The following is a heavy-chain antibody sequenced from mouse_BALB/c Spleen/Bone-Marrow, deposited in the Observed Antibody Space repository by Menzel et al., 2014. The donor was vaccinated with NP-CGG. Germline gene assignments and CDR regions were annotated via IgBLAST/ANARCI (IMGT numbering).Heavy chain of an antibody. Sequence: QVQLQQSGAELARPGASVKMSCRASGYTFTTYTIHWVRQRPGQGLEWIGYINPSSGYTNYIQKFKDKATLTADKSSSTAYMQPSSLTSEDSAVYYCARRDDGYVFFDYWGQGTTLTVSS. CDR1: GYTFTTYT. CDR3: ARRDDGYVFFDY. CDR2: INPSSGYT. D-gene: IGHD2-3*01. V-gene: IGHV1-4*01. J-gene: IGHJ2*01.